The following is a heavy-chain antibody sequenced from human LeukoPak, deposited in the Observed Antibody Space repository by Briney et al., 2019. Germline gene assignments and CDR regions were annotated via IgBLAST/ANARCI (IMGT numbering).Heavy chain of an antibody. J-gene: IGHJ4*02. Sequence: GGSLRLSCAVSGFTLNSNAMCWVRQAPGKGLEWVSGISRMGVTTYYADSVKGRFTISRDTSKNTLYLQMNTLRPEDTAVYYCAKEEVPNNYWGQGTLVTVSS. CDR2: ISRMGVTT. D-gene: IGHD2-2*01. V-gene: IGHV3-23*01. CDR3: AKEEVPNNY. CDR1: GFTLNSNA.